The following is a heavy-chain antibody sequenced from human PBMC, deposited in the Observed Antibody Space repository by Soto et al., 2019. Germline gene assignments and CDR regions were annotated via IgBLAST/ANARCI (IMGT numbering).Heavy chain of an antibody. D-gene: IGHD3-10*01. CDR2: INNSGST. CDR3: ARGYGSGSYYYYYYGMDV. CDR1: GGSFSGYY. Sequence: PSETLSLTCAVYGGSFSGYYWSWIRQPPGKGLEWIGEINNSGSTNYNPSLKSRVTISVDTSKNQFSLKLSSVTAADTAVYYCARGYGSGSYYYYYYGMDVWGQGTTVTVSS. J-gene: IGHJ6*02. V-gene: IGHV4-34*01.